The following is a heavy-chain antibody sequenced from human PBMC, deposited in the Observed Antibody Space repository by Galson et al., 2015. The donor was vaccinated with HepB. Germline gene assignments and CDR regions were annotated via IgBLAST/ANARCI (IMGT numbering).Heavy chain of an antibody. CDR2: CGSGNIK. CDR1: GFTFSDFA. Sequence: ALRLSCAASGFTFSDFAMVWVRQAPGVGLEWVSTCGSGNIKYYADTVKGRFTISRDNSRNTLYLQMNSLRAEDTAVYYCAKWRLSERWFDPWGQGTLVPVSS. CDR3: AKWRLSERWFDP. D-gene: IGHD1-1*01. J-gene: IGHJ5*02. V-gene: IGHV3-23*01.